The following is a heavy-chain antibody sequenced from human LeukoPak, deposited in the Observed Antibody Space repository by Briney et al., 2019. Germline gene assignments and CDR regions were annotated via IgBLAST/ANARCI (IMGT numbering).Heavy chain of an antibody. V-gene: IGHV1-3*01. CDR2: INAGNGNT. CDR3: ARGRITILGVVIILQNWFDP. D-gene: IGHD3-3*01. J-gene: IGHJ5*02. Sequence: ASVKVSCKASGYTFTSYAIHWVRQAPGQRLEWMGWINAGNGNTKYSQKFQGRVTITRDTSASTAYMELSSLRSEDTAVYYCARGRITILGVVIILQNWFDPWGQGTLVTVSS. CDR1: GYTFTSYA.